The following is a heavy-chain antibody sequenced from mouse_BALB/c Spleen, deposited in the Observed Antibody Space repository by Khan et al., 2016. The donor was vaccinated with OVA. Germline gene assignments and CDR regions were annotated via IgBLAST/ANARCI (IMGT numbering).Heavy chain of an antibody. CDR1: GYTFSSYW. CDR3: ARDRIDY. CDR2: INPTSGYT. Sequence: VQLKESGAEQAKPGASVKMSCKTSGYTFSSYWMHWVKQRPGQGLEWIGYINPTSGYTEYNEKFKDKATLSADKSSSTAYMQLTSLTSEDSAVNYCARDRIDYWGQGTTLTVSS. J-gene: IGHJ2*01. V-gene: IGHV1-7*01.